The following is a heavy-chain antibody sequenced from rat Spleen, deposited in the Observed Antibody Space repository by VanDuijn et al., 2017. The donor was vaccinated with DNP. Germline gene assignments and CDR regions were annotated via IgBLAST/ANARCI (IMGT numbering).Heavy chain of an antibody. J-gene: IGHJ4*01. CDR3: TTWAGSP. CDR2: ITNSGGSI. CDR1: GFTFSNYG. Sequence: EVQLVESGGGFVQPGRSLKLSCAASGFTFSNYGMAWVRQAPTKGLEWVASITNSGGSIYYRDSLKGRIPISRDHAKSTLYLQMDSLRSEETATYYYTTWAGSPWGQGTSVTVSS. D-gene: IGHD1-4*01. V-gene: IGHV5-27*01.